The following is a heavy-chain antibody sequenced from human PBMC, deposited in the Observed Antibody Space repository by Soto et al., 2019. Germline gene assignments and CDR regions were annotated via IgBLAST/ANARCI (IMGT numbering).Heavy chain of an antibody. CDR2: IKQDGSVK. CDR3: ATYAMRVTGVFDF. D-gene: IGHD3-9*01. CDR1: GFALSTYW. J-gene: IGHJ4*01. V-gene: IGHV3-7*03. Sequence: PGGSLRLSCAASGFALSTYWMSWVRQAPGKGLEWVANIKQDGSVKHYVDSVRGRFTISRDNAKNSLFLQMNSLRAADSAMYYCATYAMRVTGVFDFGGHGTLVTVSS.